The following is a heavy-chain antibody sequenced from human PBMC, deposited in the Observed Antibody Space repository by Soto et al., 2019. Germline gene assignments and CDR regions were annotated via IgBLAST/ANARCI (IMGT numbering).Heavy chain of an antibody. Sequence: QVQLVQSGAEVKKPGSSVKVSCKASGSTFSSYAISWVRQAPGQGLEWMGGIIPIFGTANYAQKFQGRVTITADESTTTAYMELSSLRTEDTAVYYGARDSSCSGGSCYLWFDPWGLGTLVTVSS. J-gene: IGHJ5*02. CDR2: IIPIFGTA. CDR3: ARDSSCSGGSCYLWFDP. CDR1: GSTFSSYA. V-gene: IGHV1-69*12. D-gene: IGHD2-15*01.